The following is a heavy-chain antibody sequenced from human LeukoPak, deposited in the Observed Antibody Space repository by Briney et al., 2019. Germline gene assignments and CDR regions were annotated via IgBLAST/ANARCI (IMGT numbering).Heavy chain of an antibody. CDR1: GFIVSSNY. CDR3: TLVPAAPYYYYYMDV. J-gene: IGHJ6*03. V-gene: IGHV3-66*01. CDR2: IYSGGST. D-gene: IGHD2-2*01. Sequence: PGGSLRLSCAASGFIVSSNYMSWVRQAPGKGLEWVSVIYSGGSTYYADSVKGRFTISRDNSKNTLYLQMNSLRAEDTAVYYCTLVPAAPYYYYYMDVWGKGTTVTVSS.